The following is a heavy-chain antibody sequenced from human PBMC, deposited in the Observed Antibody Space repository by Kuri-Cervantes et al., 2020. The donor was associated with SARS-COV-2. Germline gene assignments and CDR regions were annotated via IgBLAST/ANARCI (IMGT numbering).Heavy chain of an antibody. CDR1: GFTFSSYG. CDR2: IWYDGSNK. D-gene: IGHD3-3*01. Sequence: GGSLRLSCAASGFTFSSYGMHWVRQAPGKGLEWVAVIWYDGSNKYYADSVKGRFTISRDNAKNTLYLQMNSLRAEDTAVYYCASLSNLEWLPPWGQGTLVTVSS. J-gene: IGHJ5*02. V-gene: IGHV3-33*03. CDR3: ASLSNLEWLPP.